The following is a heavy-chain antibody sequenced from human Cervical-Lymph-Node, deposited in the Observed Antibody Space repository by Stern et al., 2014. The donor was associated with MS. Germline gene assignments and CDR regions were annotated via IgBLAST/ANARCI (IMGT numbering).Heavy chain of an antibody. Sequence: MQLVESGPGLVKPSQTLSLTCTVSGDSIKTFGYYWSWIRQPPGKGLEWIGFISYSGATFYNESLKSRVTISEDTSTNQFSLRLTSVTAADTAVYFCMRGDYWGRGILVTV. J-gene: IGHJ4*02. CDR1: GDSIKTFGYY. V-gene: IGHV4-31*03. CDR3: MRGDY. CDR2: ISYSGAT.